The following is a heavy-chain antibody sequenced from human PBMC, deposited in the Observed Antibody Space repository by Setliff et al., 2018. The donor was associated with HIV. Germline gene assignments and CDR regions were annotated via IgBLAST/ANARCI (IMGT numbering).Heavy chain of an antibody. V-gene: IGHV4-38-2*02. J-gene: IGHJ4*02. CDR1: GHSITSDYQ. Sequence: SETLSLTCTVSGHSITSDYQWGWIRQPPGKGLEWIGSIYHSGSTYYNPSLKSRVTISVDTTKSQISLKLISVTAADTAVFYCVATTHNFWSAYTSWGQGTPVTVSS. CDR3: VATTHNFWSAYTS. D-gene: IGHD3-3*01. CDR2: IYHSGST.